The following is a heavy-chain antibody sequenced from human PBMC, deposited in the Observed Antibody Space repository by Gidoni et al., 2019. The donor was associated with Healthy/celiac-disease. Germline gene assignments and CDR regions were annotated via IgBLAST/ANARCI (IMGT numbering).Heavy chain of an antibody. CDR1: GGSISSSSYY. CDR3: ARITSGWYAGYYYGMDV. CDR2: IYYSGST. D-gene: IGHD6-19*01. V-gene: IGHV4-39*01. Sequence: QLQLQESGPGLVKPSETLSPTCTVSGGSISSSSYYWGWIRQPPGKGLEVIGSIYYSGSTYYNPSLKSRVTISVDTSKNQFSLKLSSVTAADTAVYYCARITSGWYAGYYYGMDVWGKGTTVTVSS. J-gene: IGHJ6*04.